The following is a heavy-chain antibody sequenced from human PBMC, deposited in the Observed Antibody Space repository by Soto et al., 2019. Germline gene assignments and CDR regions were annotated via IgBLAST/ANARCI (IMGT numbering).Heavy chain of an antibody. V-gene: IGHV3-23*01. CDR3: AKDPSYYYDSSGYYYPPSLDY. D-gene: IGHD3-22*01. CDR1: GFPFSSYA. CDR2: ISGSGGST. J-gene: IGHJ4*02. Sequence: PGGSLRLSCAASGFPFSSYAMSWVRPAPGKGLEWVSAISGSGGSTYYADSVKGRFTISRDNSKNTLYLQMNSLKAEDTAVYYCAKDPSYYYDSSGYYYPPSLDYWGQGTLVTVSS.